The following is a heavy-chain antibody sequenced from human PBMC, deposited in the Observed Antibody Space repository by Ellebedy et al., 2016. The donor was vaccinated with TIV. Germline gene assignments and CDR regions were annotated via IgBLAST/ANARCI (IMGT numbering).Heavy chain of an antibody. V-gene: IGHV3-30*04. J-gene: IGHJ4*02. CDR1: GFTFSSFA. CDR3: ARDRRRDGWDY. CDR2: ISYDGSNE. D-gene: IGHD5-24*01. Sequence: GESLKISCAASGFTFSSFAMHWVRQAPGKGPEWVAVISYDGSNEYHADSVKGRFTISRDNSKNSLYLQMNSLRDEDTAVYYCARDRRRDGWDYWGQGTLVTVSS.